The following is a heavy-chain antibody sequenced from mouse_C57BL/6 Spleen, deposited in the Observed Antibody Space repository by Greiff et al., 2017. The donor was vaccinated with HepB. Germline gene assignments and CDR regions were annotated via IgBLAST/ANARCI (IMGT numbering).Heavy chain of an antibody. J-gene: IGHJ2*01. D-gene: IGHD3-3*01. Sequence: QVQLKESGAELAIPGASVKMSCKASGYTFTSYTMHWVKQRPGQGLEWIGYINPSSGYTKYNQKFKDKATLTADKSSSTAYMQLSSLTSEDSAVYYCARSWDRGGYFDYWGQGTTLTVSS. CDR2: INPSSGYT. V-gene: IGHV1-4*01. CDR1: GYTFTSYT. CDR3: ARSWDRGGYFDY.